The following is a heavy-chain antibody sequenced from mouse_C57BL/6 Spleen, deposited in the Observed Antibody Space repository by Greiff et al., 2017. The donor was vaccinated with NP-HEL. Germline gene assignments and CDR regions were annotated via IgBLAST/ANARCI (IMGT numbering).Heavy chain of an antibody. J-gene: IGHJ4*01. CDR3: ARRNWEEDYYAMDY. D-gene: IGHD4-1*01. Sequence: EVKLVESGGGLVKPGGSLKLSCAASGFTFSDYGMHWVRQAPEPGLEWVAYISSGRSPIYYEDTVKGRFTIARDNAKNTLFLQMTSLRSEDTAMYYGARRNWEEDYYAMDYWGQGTSVTVSS. V-gene: IGHV5-17*01. CDR2: ISSGRSPI. CDR1: GFTFSDYG.